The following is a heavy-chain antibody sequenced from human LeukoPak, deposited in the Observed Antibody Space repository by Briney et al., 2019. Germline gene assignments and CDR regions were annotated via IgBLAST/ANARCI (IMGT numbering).Heavy chain of an antibody. J-gene: IGHJ4*02. CDR1: GYTFISYD. CDR3: SRCIPLVQCSFDY. Sequence: EAPVKVSCKASGYTFISYDINWVRQATGQGLEWMGWMNPNSGNTGYAQKFQGRVTITRNTSISTAYMELSSLRSEDTAVYYCSRCIPLVQCSFDYCGQGTLVTVSS. CDR2: MNPNSGNT. V-gene: IGHV1-8*03. D-gene: IGHD6-6*01.